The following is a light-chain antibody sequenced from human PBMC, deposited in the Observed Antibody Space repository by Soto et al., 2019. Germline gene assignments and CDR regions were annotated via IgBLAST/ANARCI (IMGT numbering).Light chain of an antibody. V-gene: IGKV1-5*03. J-gene: IGKJ1*01. CDR1: QSIGNW. CDR3: QQYNSYWT. CDR2: KAS. Sequence: DIQMTQSPSTLSASVGDRVTITCRASQSIGNWLAWYQQKPGKAPNLLIYKASSLESGVPSRFSGSGSGTEFTLTISSLQPDDFATYYCQQYNSYWTFG.